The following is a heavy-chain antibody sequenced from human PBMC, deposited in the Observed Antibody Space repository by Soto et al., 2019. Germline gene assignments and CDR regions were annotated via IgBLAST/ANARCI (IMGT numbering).Heavy chain of an antibody. CDR1: GGSISSYY. J-gene: IGHJ3*02. V-gene: IGHV4-59*01. Sequence: GTLTLTCTVSGGSISSYYWSWIRQPAGKGLEWIGYIYYSGSTNYNPSLKSRVTISVDTSKNQFSLKLSSVTAADTAVYYCARVTYSYGYFLYAFDIWGQGTMVTVSS. CDR3: ARVTYSYGYFLYAFDI. CDR2: IYYSGST. D-gene: IGHD5-18*01.